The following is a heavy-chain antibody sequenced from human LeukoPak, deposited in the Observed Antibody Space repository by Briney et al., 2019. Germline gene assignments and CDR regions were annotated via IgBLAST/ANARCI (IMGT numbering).Heavy chain of an antibody. V-gene: IGHV1-69*01. CDR1: GGTFSSYA. Sequence: GASVKVSCKASGGTFSSYAISWVRQAPGQGLEWMGGIIPIFGTANYAQKFQGRVTITADESTSTAYMELSSLRSEDTAVYYCARAIVVVPAATGGYYYYYMDVWGKGTTVTVSS. CDR2: IIPIFGTA. J-gene: IGHJ6*03. D-gene: IGHD2-2*01. CDR3: ARAIVVVPAATGGYYYYYMDV.